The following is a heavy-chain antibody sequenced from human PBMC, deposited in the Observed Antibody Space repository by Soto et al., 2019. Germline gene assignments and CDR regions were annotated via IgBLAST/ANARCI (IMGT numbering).Heavy chain of an antibody. CDR2: INPSGGST. Sequence: QVQLVQSGAEVKKPGASVKVSCKASGYTFTSYYMHWVRQAPGQGLEWMGMINPSGGSTTYAQKFQGRVTMTSDTSTRTVYMDLSSLRSEDTAVYYCARDSKLLTYYYVSGSCQKYVVDVWGQGTTVTVSS. D-gene: IGHD3-10*01. CDR1: GYTFTSYY. V-gene: IGHV1-46*01. J-gene: IGHJ6*02. CDR3: ARDSKLLTYYYVSGSCQKYVVDV.